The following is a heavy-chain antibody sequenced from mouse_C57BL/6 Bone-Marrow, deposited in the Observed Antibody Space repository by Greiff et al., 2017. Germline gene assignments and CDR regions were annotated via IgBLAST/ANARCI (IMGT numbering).Heavy chain of an antibody. J-gene: IGHJ2*01. CDR2: INPYNGGT. Sequence: DVQLQESGPVLVKPGASVKMSCKASGYTFTDYYMNWVKQSHGKSLEWIGVINPYNGGTSYNQKFKGKATLTVDKSSSTAYMELNSLTSEDSAVYYCARDGYYDYWGQGTTLTVSS. D-gene: IGHD2-3*01. CDR1: GYTFTDYY. CDR3: ARDGYYDY. V-gene: IGHV1-19*01.